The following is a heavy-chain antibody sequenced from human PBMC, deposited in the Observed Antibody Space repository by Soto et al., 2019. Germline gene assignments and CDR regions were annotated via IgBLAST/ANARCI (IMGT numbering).Heavy chain of an antibody. Sequence: SETLSLTCAVYGGSFSGYYWSWIRQPPGKGLEWIGEINHSGSTNYNPSLKSRATISLDMSKNQFSLKLTSVTAADTAVYYCARDKYCSGGSCRKNWFDPWGQGTLVTAPQ. J-gene: IGHJ5*02. CDR3: ARDKYCSGGSCRKNWFDP. D-gene: IGHD2-15*01. CDR1: GGSFSGYY. V-gene: IGHV4-34*01. CDR2: INHSGST.